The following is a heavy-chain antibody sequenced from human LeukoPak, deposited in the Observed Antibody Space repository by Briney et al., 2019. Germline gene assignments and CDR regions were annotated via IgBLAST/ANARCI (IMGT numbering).Heavy chain of an antibody. CDR3: ARLRSGYYSDY. J-gene: IGHJ4*02. CDR1: GFNFSSYW. D-gene: IGHD3-3*01. CDR2: IKEDGSQK. V-gene: IGHV3-7*01. Sequence: GGSLRLFCAASGFNFSSYWMNWVRQAPGKGLGWVANIKEDGSQKYYVDSVKGRFTISKDNAKNSLYLQMNSLRAEDTAVYYCARLRSGYYSDYWGQGTLVTVSS.